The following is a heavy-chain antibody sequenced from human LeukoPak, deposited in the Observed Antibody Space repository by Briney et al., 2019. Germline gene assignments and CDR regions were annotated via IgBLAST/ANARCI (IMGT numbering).Heavy chain of an antibody. V-gene: IGHV4-39*07. CDR3: ARGAHSSSWYVLDYFDY. D-gene: IGHD6-13*01. CDR1: GGSIRSGSYY. Sequence: SETLSLTCTVCGGSIRSGSYYWGWVRQPPGKGLEWIGNIYYSGTTYYNPSLKSRVTISVDTSKNQFSLKLRSVTAADTAVYYCARGAHSSSWYVLDYFDYWGQGTLVTVSS. J-gene: IGHJ4*02. CDR2: IYYSGTT.